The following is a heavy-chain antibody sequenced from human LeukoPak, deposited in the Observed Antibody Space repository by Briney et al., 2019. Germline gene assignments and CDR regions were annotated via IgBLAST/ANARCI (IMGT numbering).Heavy chain of an antibody. V-gene: IGHV1-2*02. D-gene: IGHD6-19*01. CDR1: GYTFTGYY. CDR3: ASTYGYSSGWYNGAILGY. CDR2: INPNSGGT. Sequence: GASVKVSCKASGYTFTGYYMHWVRQAPGQGLEWMGWINPNSGGTNYAQKFQGRVTMTRDTFISTAYMELSSLRSEDTAVYYCASTYGYSSGWYNGAILGYWGQGTLVTVSS. J-gene: IGHJ4*02.